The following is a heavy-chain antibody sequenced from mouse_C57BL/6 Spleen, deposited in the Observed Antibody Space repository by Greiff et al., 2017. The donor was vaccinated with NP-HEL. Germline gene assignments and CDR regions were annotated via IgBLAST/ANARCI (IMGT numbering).Heavy chain of an antibody. CDR2: INYDGSST. Sequence: EVKLVESEGGLVQPGSSMKLSCTASGFTFSDYYMAWVRQVPEKGLEWIANINYDGSSTYYLHSLKSSFIISRDNAKNILYLQVSRLKSEDTATYYCARIYYDYDEYYFDYWGQGTTLTVSS. CDR3: ARIYYDYDEYYFDY. CDR1: GFTFSDYY. D-gene: IGHD2-4*01. J-gene: IGHJ2*01. V-gene: IGHV5-16*01.